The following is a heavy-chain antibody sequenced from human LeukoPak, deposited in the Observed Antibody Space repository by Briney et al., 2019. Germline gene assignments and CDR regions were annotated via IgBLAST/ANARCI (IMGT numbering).Heavy chain of an antibody. D-gene: IGHD3-22*01. CDR2: INWNGGST. Sequence: GGSLRLSCAASGFTFDDFGMNWVRQVPGKGLEWVSTINWNGGSTGYADSVKGRFTISRDNAKNSLYLQMNSLRAEDTALYYCARARDSSGFSSLDYWGQGTLVTVSS. V-gene: IGHV3-20*04. CDR1: GFTFDDFG. CDR3: ARARDSSGFSSLDY. J-gene: IGHJ4*02.